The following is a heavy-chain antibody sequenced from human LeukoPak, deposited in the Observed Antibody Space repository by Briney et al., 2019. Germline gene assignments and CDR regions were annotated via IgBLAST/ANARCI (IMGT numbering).Heavy chain of an antibody. Sequence: LETLSLTCAVYGGSFSGYYCSWIRQPPGKGLEWIGEISHSGNTNYNPSLKSRVTISVDTSKNQFSLKLSSVTAADTAVYYCARGDYLGWFDPWGQGTLVTVSS. CDR1: GGSFSGYY. V-gene: IGHV4-34*01. D-gene: IGHD4-11*01. CDR3: ARGDYLGWFDP. J-gene: IGHJ5*02. CDR2: ISHSGNT.